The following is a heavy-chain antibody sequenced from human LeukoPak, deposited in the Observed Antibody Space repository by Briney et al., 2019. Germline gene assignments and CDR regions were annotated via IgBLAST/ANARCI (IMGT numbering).Heavy chain of an antibody. D-gene: IGHD3-3*01. Sequence: PSETLSLTCTVSGGSISSGSYYWSWIRQPAGKGLEWIGRIYTSGSTNYNPSLKSRVTISVDTSKNQSSLKLSSVTAADTAVYYCARDPASGFWSGYYYYMDVWGKGTTVTVSS. CDR1: GGSISSGSYY. J-gene: IGHJ6*03. CDR3: ARDPASGFWSGYYYYMDV. V-gene: IGHV4-61*02. CDR2: IYTSGST.